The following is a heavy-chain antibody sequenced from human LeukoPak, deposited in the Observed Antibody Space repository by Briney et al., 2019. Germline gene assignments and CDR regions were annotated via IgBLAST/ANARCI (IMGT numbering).Heavy chain of an antibody. V-gene: IGHV3-11*04. CDR3: ARNGMAGPYDY. CDR1: GFTVSSNY. J-gene: IGHJ4*02. D-gene: IGHD5-24*01. CDR2: ISSSGSTI. Sequence: GGSLRLSCAASGFTVSSNYMSWVRQAPGKGLEWVSYISSSGSTIYYADSVKGRFTISRDNAKNSLYLQMNSLRAEDTAVYYCARNGMAGPYDYWGQGTLVTVSS.